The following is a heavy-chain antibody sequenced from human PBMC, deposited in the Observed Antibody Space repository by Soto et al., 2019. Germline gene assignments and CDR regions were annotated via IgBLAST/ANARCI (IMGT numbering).Heavy chain of an antibody. Sequence: EVQLLESGGGLVQPGGSLRLSCVASGFSFSTYAMSWARQAPGKGLEWVAVISGRDDSTYYGDSVKGRFTISRDNSKNTLYLKMNSLRAEDTAVYYCARYRERDAWYEDYWGQGTLVTVSS. CDR1: GFSFSTYA. CDR2: ISGRDDST. CDR3: ARYRERDAWYEDY. J-gene: IGHJ4*02. V-gene: IGHV3-23*02. D-gene: IGHD1-26*01.